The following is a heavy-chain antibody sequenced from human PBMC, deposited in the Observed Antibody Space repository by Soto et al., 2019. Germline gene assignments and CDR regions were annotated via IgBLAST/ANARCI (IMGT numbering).Heavy chain of an antibody. J-gene: IGHJ6*02. CDR2: ISYDGSNK. Sequence: QVQLVESGGGVVQPGRSLRLSCAASGFTFSSYGMHWVRQAPGKGLEWVAVISYDGSNKYYADSVKGRFTISRDNSKNTLFLQMNSLRAEDTAVYYCAKETYYYDSSGSDYYYGMDVWGQGTTVTVSS. CDR1: GFTFSSYG. CDR3: AKETYYYDSSGSDYYYGMDV. V-gene: IGHV3-30*18. D-gene: IGHD3-22*01.